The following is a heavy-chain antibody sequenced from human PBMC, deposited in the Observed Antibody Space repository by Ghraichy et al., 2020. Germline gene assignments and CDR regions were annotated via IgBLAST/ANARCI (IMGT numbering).Heavy chain of an antibody. CDR3: ARAIAAAGTVYFDY. V-gene: IGHV3-30*04. CDR2: ISYDGSNK. D-gene: IGHD6-13*01. J-gene: IGHJ4*02. CDR1: GFTFSSYA. Sequence: LSLTCAASGFTFSSYAMHWVRQAPGKGLEWVAVISYDGSNKYYADSVKGRFTISRDNSKNTLYLQMNSLRAEDTAVYYCARAIAAAGTVYFDYWPGNPGHRLL.